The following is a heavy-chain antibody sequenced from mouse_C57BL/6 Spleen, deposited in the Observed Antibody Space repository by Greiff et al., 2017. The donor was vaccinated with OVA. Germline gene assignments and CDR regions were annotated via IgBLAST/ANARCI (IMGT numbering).Heavy chain of an antibody. CDR3: ERGGYYYAMDY. CDR2: ISSGSSTI. CDR1: GFTFSDYG. J-gene: IGHJ4*01. Sequence: EVKLVESGGGLVKPGGSLKLSCAASGFTFSDYGMHWVRQAPEKGLEWVAYISSGSSTIYYADTVKGRFTISRDNAKNTLFLQMTSLRSEDTAMYYCERGGYYYAMDYWGQGTSVTVSS. V-gene: IGHV5-17*01.